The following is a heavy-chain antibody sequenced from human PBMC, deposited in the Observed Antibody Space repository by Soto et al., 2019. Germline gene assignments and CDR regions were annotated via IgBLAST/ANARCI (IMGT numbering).Heavy chain of an antibody. CDR3: AKDLVGSNADYFDY. J-gene: IGHJ4*02. D-gene: IGHD2-15*01. V-gene: IGHV3-23*01. Sequence: GGSLRLSCAASGFTFSSYAMSWVRQAPGKGMEWVAAISGSGGSTYYADSVKGRFTISRDNSKNTLYLQMNSLRAEDAAVYYCAKDLVGSNADYFDYWGQGTLVTVSS. CDR1: GFTFSSYA. CDR2: ISGSGGST.